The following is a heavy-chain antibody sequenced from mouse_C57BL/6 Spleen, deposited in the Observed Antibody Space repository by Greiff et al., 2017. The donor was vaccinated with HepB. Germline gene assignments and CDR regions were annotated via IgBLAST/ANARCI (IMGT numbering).Heavy chain of an antibody. J-gene: IGHJ4*01. CDR1: GYSITSGYD. CDR3: ASSTMVTYYAMDY. V-gene: IGHV3-1*01. Sequence: EVQGVESGPGMVKPSQSLSLTCTVTGYSITSGYDWHWIRHFPGNKLEWMGYISYSGSTNYNPSLKSRISITHDTSKNHFFLKLNSVTTEDTATYYFASSTMVTYYAMDYWGQGTSVTVSS. CDR2: ISYSGST. D-gene: IGHD2-2*01.